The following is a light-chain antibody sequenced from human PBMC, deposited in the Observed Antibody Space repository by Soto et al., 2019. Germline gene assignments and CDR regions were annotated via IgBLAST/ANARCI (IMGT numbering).Light chain of an antibody. CDR1: SSDVGRYNY. Sequence: QSALTQPASVSGSPGQSITISCTGTSSDVGRYNYVSWYQHHPGKAPKLMIYAVNNRPSGGSDRFSGFKSGNTASLTISGLQAEDEADYYCSSYTGVITTLVVFGGGTKLTVL. CDR2: AVN. CDR3: SSYTGVITTLVV. J-gene: IGLJ2*01. V-gene: IGLV2-14*01.